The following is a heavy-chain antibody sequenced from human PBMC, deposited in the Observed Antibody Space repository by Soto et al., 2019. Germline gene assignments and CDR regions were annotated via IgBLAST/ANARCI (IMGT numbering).Heavy chain of an antibody. V-gene: IGHV3-48*01. CDR1: GFTFSSYS. Sequence: GGSLRLSCAASGFTFSSYSMNWVRQAPGKGLEWVSYISSSSSTIYYADSVKGRFTISRDNAKNSLYLQMNSLRAEDTAVYYCAPMEVRGVIINPFVDWGQGTLVTVSS. CDR3: APMEVRGVIINPFVD. CDR2: ISSSSSTI. J-gene: IGHJ4*02. D-gene: IGHD3-10*01.